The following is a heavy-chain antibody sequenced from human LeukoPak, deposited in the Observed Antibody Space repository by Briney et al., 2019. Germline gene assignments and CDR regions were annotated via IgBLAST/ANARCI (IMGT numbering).Heavy chain of an antibody. CDR3: AKNIVLGIYAPGY. CDR1: GFTFSSYG. V-gene: IGHV3-33*06. Sequence: GGSLRLSCAASGFTFSSYGMHWVRQAPGKGLEWVAVIWYDGSNKYYADSVKGRFTISRDNSKSTVYLQMNSLRADDTAVYYCAKNIVLGIYAPGYWGQGALVTVSS. J-gene: IGHJ4*02. CDR2: IWYDGSNK. D-gene: IGHD2-8*01.